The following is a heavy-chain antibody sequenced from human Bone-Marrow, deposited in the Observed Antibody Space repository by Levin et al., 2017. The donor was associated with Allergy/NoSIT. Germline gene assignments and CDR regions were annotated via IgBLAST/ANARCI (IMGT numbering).Heavy chain of an antibody. J-gene: IGHJ4*02. V-gene: IGHV3-64D*06. D-gene: IGHD3-10*01. Sequence: PGGSLRLSCSASGFTFRSYAFHWVRQAPGKGPEYVSGISSNGGSTFYEDSVKGRFTISRDNSKSIVYLQMSSLRSADTGVYYCVKDAGTNRWIRGVRFDYWGEGTRVAVYS. CDR2: ISSNGGST. CDR3: VKDAGTNRWIRGVRFDY. CDR1: GFTFRSYA.